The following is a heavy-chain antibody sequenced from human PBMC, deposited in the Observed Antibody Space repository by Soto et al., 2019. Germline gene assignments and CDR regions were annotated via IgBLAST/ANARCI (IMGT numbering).Heavy chain of an antibody. Sequence: QVQLVQSGTEVKKPGASVKVSCKASDYTFSSFGIIWVRQAPGQGLEWVGCISVYNGNTQYAQKFQGRVTMTTDTSTSTAYMELTSLRSDDTAVYYCARQERYKGSAFDIWGQGTMVSVSS. V-gene: IGHV1-18*01. CDR1: DYTFSSFG. CDR3: ARQERYKGSAFDI. J-gene: IGHJ3*02. D-gene: IGHD3-9*01. CDR2: ISVYNGNT.